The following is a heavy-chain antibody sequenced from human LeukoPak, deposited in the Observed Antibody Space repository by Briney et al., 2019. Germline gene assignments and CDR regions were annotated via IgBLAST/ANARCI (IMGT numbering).Heavy chain of an antibody. CDR3: IRGLGGGSDY. CDR2: INSDGSTK. Sequence: GGSLRLSCAASGFSFSGSWMHWVRQAPAKGLVWVSRINSDGSTKTYADSVQGRFTISGDNAKNTLYLQMNSLRAEDTAVYYCIRGLGGGSDYWGLGTLVAVTS. D-gene: IGHD4-23*01. CDR1: GFSFSGSW. J-gene: IGHJ4*02. V-gene: IGHV3-74*03.